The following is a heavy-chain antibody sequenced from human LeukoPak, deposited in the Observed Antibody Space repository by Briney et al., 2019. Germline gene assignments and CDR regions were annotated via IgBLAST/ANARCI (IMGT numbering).Heavy chain of an antibody. J-gene: IGHJ4*02. D-gene: IGHD1-7*01. CDR1: GFSVSSKY. CDR3: ARGNWNYPFDY. Sequence: PGGSLRLSCAASGFSVSSKYMSWVRQAPGKGLEWVSVIYSSDSIYYADSVKGRFTISRDNSRNTLYPQMNSLRAEDTAVYYCARGNWNYPFDYWGQGTLVTVSS. V-gene: IGHV3-53*01. CDR2: IYSSDSI.